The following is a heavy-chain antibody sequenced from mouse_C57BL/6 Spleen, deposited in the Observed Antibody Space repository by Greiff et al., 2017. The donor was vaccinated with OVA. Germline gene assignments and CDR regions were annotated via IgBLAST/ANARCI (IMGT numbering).Heavy chain of an antibody. Sequence: EVHLVESGGDLVKPGGSLKLSCAASGFTFSSYGMSWVRQTPDKRLEWVATISSGGSYTYYPDSVKGRFTISRDNAKNTLYLQMSSLKSEDTAMYYCARPNYDYDGYYFDYWGQGTTLTVSS. CDR2: ISSGGSYT. CDR1: GFTFSSYG. D-gene: IGHD2-4*01. V-gene: IGHV5-6*01. J-gene: IGHJ2*01. CDR3: ARPNYDYDGYYFDY.